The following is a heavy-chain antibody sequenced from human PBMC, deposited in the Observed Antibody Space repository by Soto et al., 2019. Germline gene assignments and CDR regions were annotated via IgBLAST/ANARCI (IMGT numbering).Heavy chain of an antibody. D-gene: IGHD2-8*01. CDR3: WVSYYYYGMDV. V-gene: IGHV3-15*01. J-gene: IGHJ6*02. CDR1: GITFSNAW. CDR2: IKSKTDGGTT. Sequence: GGSLRLSCAVSGITFSNAWMSWARQAPGKGLEWVGRIKSKTDGGTTDYAAPVKGRFTISRDDSKNTLYLQMNSLKTEDTAVYYCWVSYYYYGMDVWGQGTTVTV.